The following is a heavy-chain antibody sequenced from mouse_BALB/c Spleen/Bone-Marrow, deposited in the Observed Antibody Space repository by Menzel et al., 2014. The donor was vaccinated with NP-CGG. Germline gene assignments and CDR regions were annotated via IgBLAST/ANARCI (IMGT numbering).Heavy chain of an antibody. CDR2: FIPYNGDT. CDR1: GYSFTGCF. D-gene: IGHD1-1*01. J-gene: IGHJ2*01. Sequence: EVQLQQSGPELVKPGASVKISCKASGYSFTGCFMNWVMQSHGKSLAWIGRFIPYNGDTFYNQKFKGKATLTVDKSSSTAHMERRSLASEDSAVYYCARSGYYSSGYFDYWGQGPTLTVSS. V-gene: IGHV1-20*02. CDR3: ARSGYYSSGYFDY.